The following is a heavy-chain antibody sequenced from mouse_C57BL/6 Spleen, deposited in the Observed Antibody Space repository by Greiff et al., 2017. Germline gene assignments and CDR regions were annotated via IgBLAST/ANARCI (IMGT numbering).Heavy chain of an antibody. Sequence: ESGPGLVKPSQSLSLTCSVTGYSITSGYYWNWIRQFPGNKLEWMGYISYDGSNNYNPSLKNRISITRDTSKNQFFLKLNSVTTEDTATYYCASQLGGDWYFDVWGTGTTVTVSS. V-gene: IGHV3-6*01. CDR2: ISYDGSN. J-gene: IGHJ1*03. D-gene: IGHD4-1*02. CDR3: ASQLGGDWYFDV. CDR1: GYSITSGYY.